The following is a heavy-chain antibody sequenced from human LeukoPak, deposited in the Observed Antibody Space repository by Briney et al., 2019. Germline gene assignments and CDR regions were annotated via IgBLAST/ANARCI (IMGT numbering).Heavy chain of an antibody. CDR1: GGSISSSSAY. CDR3: VSPRGFSYGYFDY. Sequence: PSETQSLTCTVSGGSISSSSAYWGWIRQPPGKGLEWIGSIYYSKNTYYNPSLKSRVTIPADTSKNQFSLTLGSVSATDTAVYYCVSPRGFSYGYFDYWGQGTLVTVSS. V-gene: IGHV4-39*01. D-gene: IGHD5-18*01. CDR2: IYYSKNT. J-gene: IGHJ4*02.